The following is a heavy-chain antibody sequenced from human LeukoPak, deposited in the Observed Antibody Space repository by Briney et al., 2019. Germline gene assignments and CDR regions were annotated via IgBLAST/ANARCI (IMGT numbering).Heavy chain of an antibody. V-gene: IGHV4-31*03. J-gene: IGHJ5*02. CDR2: IYYSGNT. Sequence: SQTLSLTCTVSGGSISSGDYYWSWIRQLPGKGLEWIEYIYYSGNTYHNPSLKSRVTISIDTSKNQFSLKLSSVTAADTAVYYCAREDRLNWFDPWGQGTLATVSS. CDR1: GGSISSGDYY. CDR3: AREDRLNWFDP.